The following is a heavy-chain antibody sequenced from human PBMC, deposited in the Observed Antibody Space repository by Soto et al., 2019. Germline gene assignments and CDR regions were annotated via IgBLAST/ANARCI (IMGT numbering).Heavy chain of an antibody. V-gene: IGHV4-59*08. CDR1: GGSISSYY. CDR2: IYYSGST. D-gene: IGHD4-17*01. J-gene: IGHJ4*02. Sequence: QVQLQESGPGLVKPSETLSLTCTVSGGSISSYYWSWIRQPPGKGLEWIGYIYYSGSTNYNPSLKGRVTNTVDTAKNQFPPELSSVAAADPAVDFWAGRYGGTLGHWGQGTLVTVSS. CDR3: AGRYGGTLGH.